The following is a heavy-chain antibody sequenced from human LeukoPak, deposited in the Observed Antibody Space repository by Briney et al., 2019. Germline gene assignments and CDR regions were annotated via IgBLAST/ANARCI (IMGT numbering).Heavy chain of an antibody. CDR1: GGSLSNYY. V-gene: IGHV4-59*01. CDR2: IYYSGST. CDR3: ARERDAFDI. J-gene: IGHJ3*02. Sequence: SSETLSLTCTVSGGSLSNYYWSWIRQPPGKGLEWIGYIYYSGSTKYNPSLKSRVTISVDTSKNQFSLKLTSVTAADTAVYYCARERDAFDIWGQGTMVTVSS.